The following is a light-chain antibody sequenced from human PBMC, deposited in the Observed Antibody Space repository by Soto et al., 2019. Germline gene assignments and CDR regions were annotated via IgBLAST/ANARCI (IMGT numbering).Light chain of an antibody. CDR1: QSLSNF. CDR2: AAS. CDR3: QQYYNSVLT. V-gene: IGKV1-39*01. J-gene: IGKJ4*01. Sequence: DIPLTQSQSSLSASLLDRFTIXLLASQSLSNFLNWFQHKPGKAPKVLISAASTLQSGVPPRFSGSVSGTDFTLTISSLQPEDSASYYCQQYYNSVLTFGGGTKVDTK.